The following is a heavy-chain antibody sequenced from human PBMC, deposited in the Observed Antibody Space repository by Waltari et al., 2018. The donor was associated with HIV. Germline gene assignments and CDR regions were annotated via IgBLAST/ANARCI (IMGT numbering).Heavy chain of an antibody. J-gene: IGHJ4*02. CDR3: AKDRRGYLARGVFPEY. D-gene: IGHD3-10*01. CDR2: ISDSGYNT. CDR1: GFTFSSYA. V-gene: IGHV3-23*01. Sequence: VQLLESGGDLVQPGGSLRLSCVASGFTFSSYAMRWVRQAPGKGLEWVSVISDSGYNTYYADSVKGRFTNSRDNSKNTLYLQMNSLRAEDTAIYYCAKDRRGYLARGVFPEYWGQGTLVTVSS.